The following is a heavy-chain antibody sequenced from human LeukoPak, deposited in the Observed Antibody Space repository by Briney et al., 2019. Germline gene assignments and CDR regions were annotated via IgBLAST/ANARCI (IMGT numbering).Heavy chain of an antibody. D-gene: IGHD3-10*01. CDR3: ARGAMVRGVFDY. J-gene: IGHJ4*02. CDR2: INHSGST. CDR1: GFTFSSYS. V-gene: IGHV4-34*01. Sequence: PGGSLRLSCAASGFTFSSYSMNWVRQAPGKGLEWIGEINHSGSTNYNPSLKSRVTISVDTSKNQFSLKLSSVTAADTAVYYCARGAMVRGVFDYWGQGTLVTVSS.